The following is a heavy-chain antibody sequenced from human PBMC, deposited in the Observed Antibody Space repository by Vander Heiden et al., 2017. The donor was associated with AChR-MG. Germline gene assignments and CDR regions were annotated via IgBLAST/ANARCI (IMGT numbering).Heavy chain of an antibody. Sequence: QVQLQESGPGLVKPSETLSLTCTVSGGSISSYYWSCIRQPAGKGLEWIGRIYTSGSTNYNPSLKSRVTMSVDTSKNQFSLKLSSVTAADTAVYYCARDRSRSTMVRGVLDYWGQGTLVTVSS. V-gene: IGHV4-4*07. J-gene: IGHJ4*02. CDR1: GGSISSYY. CDR2: IYTSGST. D-gene: IGHD3-10*01. CDR3: ARDRSRSTMVRGVLDY.